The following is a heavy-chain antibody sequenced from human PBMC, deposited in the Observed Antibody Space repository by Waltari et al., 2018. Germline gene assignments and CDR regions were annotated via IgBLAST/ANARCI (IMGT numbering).Heavy chain of an antibody. Sequence: QVQLQQWGAGLLKPSETLSLTCAVYGGSFSGYYWSWIRQPPGKGLEWIGEINHSGSTNYNPSLKSRVTISVDTSKNQFSLKLSSVTAADTAVYYCARLTMIAPYGDAFDIWGQGTMVTVSS. CDR2: INHSGST. CDR3: ARLTMIAPYGDAFDI. V-gene: IGHV4-34*01. J-gene: IGHJ3*02. D-gene: IGHD3-22*01. CDR1: GGSFSGYY.